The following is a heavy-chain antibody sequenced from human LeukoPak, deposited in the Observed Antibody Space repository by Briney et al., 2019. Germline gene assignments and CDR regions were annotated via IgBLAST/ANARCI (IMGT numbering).Heavy chain of an antibody. CDR2: IYYSGST. J-gene: IGHJ2*01. CDR1: GGSISSSSYY. Sequence: SETLSLTCTVSGGSISSSSYYWGWIRQPPGKGLEWIGSIYYSGSTYYNPSLKSRVTISVDTSKNQFSLKLSSVTAADTAVYYCARGAAVAGANWYFDLWGRGTLVTVSS. D-gene: IGHD6-19*01. V-gene: IGHV4-39*01. CDR3: ARGAAVAGANWYFDL.